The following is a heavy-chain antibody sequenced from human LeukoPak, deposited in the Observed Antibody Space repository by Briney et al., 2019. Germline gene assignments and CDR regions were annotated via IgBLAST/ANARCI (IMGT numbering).Heavy chain of an antibody. J-gene: IGHJ6*02. D-gene: IGHD6-13*01. Sequence: SETLSLTCTVSGGSISSSYWSWVRQPPGKGLEWIGYIDNSGSTNYNPSLKSRVTISLDTPKSQFSLKLSSVTAADTAVYYCARAPLYSGGSGWSIYYYYAMDVWGQGTTVTVSS. CDR3: ARAPLYSGGSGWSIYYYYAMDV. CDR2: IDNSGST. V-gene: IGHV4-59*01. CDR1: GGSISSSY.